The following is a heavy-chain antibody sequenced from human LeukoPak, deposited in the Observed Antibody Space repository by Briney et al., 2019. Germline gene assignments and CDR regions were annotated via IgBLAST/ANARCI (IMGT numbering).Heavy chain of an antibody. Sequence: AGGSLRLSCAASGFTFSSYGMHWVRQAPGKGLEWVAFIRYDGSNKYYADSVKGRFTISRDNSKNTLYLQMNSLRAEDTAVYYCAKXLHDCSSTSCYGGYFXHXXQGTXXTVS. V-gene: IGHV3-30*02. CDR2: IRYDGSNK. D-gene: IGHD2-2*01. CDR3: AKXLHDCSSTSCYGGYFXH. CDR1: GFTFSSYG. J-gene: IGHJ1*01.